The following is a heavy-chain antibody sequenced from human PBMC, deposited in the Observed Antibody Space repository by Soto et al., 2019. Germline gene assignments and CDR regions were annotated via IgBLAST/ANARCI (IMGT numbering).Heavy chain of an antibody. CDR1: GFTFPTYA. D-gene: IGHD6-19*01. V-gene: IGHV1-3*01. CDR2: INADNGHT. CDR3: ARGGSSDWPFDS. J-gene: IGHJ4*02. Sequence: ASVKVSGKASGFTFPTYAIHWVRQAPGQRLEWMGWINADNGHTKYSQKFQDRVTITRDTSASTAYMELYSLTSEDTAVYYCARGGSSDWPFDSWGQGSLVTVSS.